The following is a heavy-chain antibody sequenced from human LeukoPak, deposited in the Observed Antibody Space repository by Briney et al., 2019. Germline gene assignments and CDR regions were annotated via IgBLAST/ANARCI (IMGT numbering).Heavy chain of an antibody. Sequence: ASVKVSCKASGYTFTGYYMHWVRQAPGQGLQWMGWINPNSGGTNYAQKFQGRVTMTRDTSISTAYMELSRLRSDDTAVYYCARQGSSWYGEVYYYYMDVWGKGTTVTISS. CDR3: ARQGSSWYGEVYYYYMDV. D-gene: IGHD6-13*01. J-gene: IGHJ6*03. V-gene: IGHV1-2*02. CDR1: GYTFTGYY. CDR2: INPNSGGT.